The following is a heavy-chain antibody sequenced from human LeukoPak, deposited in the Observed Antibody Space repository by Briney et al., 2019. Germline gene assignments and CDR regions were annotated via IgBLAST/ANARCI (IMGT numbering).Heavy chain of an antibody. D-gene: IGHD2-2*01. CDR3: AKDHDCSSTSCPGYGMDV. Sequence: GGSLRLSCAASGFTFSSYAMSWVRQAPGKGLEWVSAISGSGGSTYYADSVKGRFTISRDNSKNTLYLQMNSLRAEDTAVYYCAKDHDCSSTSCPGYGMDVWGQGTTVTVSS. CDR1: GFTFSSYA. V-gene: IGHV3-23*01. J-gene: IGHJ6*02. CDR2: ISGSGGST.